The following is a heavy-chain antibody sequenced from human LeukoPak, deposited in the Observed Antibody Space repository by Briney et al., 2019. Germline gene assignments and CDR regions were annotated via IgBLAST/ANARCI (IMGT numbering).Heavy chain of an antibody. D-gene: IGHD3-10*01. CDR2: ISYDGSNK. V-gene: IGHV3-30*18. CDR1: GFTFSSYG. Sequence: PGGSLRLSCAASGFTFSSYGMHWVRQAPGKGLEWVAVISYDGSNKYYADSVKGRFTISRDNSKNTLYLQMNSLRAEGTAVYYCAKDRGSGSYLDYWGQGTLVTVSS. J-gene: IGHJ4*02. CDR3: AKDRGSGSYLDY.